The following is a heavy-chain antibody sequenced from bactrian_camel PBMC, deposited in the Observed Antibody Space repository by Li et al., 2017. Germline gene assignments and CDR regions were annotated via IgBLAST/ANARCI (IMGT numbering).Heavy chain of an antibody. D-gene: IGHD4*01. CDR2: ISASGGTT. V-gene: IGHV3S30*01. CDR1: GFTFSSYA. J-gene: IGHJ4*01. Sequence: QLVESGGGSVQAGGSLRLSCAASGFTFSSYAMSWVRQAPGKGLEWVSAISASGGTTIYADSVKGRFTISRDNAKNTVYLQMNSLKPEDTAVHYCVRDALWLARYYSTNDWAYWGQGTQVTVS. CDR3: VRDALWLARYYSTNDWAY.